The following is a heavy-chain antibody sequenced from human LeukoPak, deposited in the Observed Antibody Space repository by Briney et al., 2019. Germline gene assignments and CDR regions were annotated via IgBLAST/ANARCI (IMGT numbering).Heavy chain of an antibody. CDR1: GYSISSGYY. J-gene: IGHJ4*02. Sequence: PSETLSLTCTVSGYSISSGYYWGWIRQPPGKGLEWVSAISGSGGSTYYADSVKGRFTISRDNSKNTLYLQMNSLRAEDTAVYYCAKDPSGNWNYDPEYYFDYWGQGTLVTVSS. D-gene: IGHD1-7*01. CDR2: ISGSGGST. CDR3: AKDPSGNWNYDPEYYFDY. V-gene: IGHV3-23*01.